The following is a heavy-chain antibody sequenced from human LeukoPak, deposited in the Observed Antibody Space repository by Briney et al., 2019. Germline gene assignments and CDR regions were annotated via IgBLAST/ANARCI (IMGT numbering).Heavy chain of an antibody. CDR2: IYYSGST. CDR1: GGSISYSSYY. J-gene: IGHJ3*02. CDR3: ARCHTTGWYKDAFDI. V-gene: IGHV4-39*01. D-gene: IGHD6-19*01. Sequence: SETLSLTCTVSGGSISYSSYYWGWIRQPPGKGLEWIGSIYYSGSTYYNPSLKSRVTISVDTSKNQFSLKLSSVTAADTAAYYCARCHTTGWYKDAFDIWGQGTMVTVSS.